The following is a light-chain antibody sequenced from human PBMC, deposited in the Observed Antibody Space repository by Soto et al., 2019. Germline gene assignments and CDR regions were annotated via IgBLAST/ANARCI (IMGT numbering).Light chain of an antibody. V-gene: IGKV1-5*01. J-gene: IGKJ1*01. CDR1: QSISTW. Sequence: DIQMTQSPSTLSASVGDRVTITCRASQSISTWLAWYQQKPGKAPKPLIYDASSLESGVPSSFSGSGSGAEFTLTISSLQPDDFATYYCQQYSAYWTFGQGTKVDIK. CDR2: DAS. CDR3: QQYSAYWT.